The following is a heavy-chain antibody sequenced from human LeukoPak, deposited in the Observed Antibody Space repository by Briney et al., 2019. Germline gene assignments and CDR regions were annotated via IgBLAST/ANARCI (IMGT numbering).Heavy chain of an antibody. D-gene: IGHD6-19*01. J-gene: IGHJ4*02. CDR3: ARDPGYSSGWFDY. CDR2: ISASSNFI. Sequence: GGSLRLSCAASGFTFSSYSMNWVRQAPGKGLEWVSSISASSNFISYADSVKGRFTISRDNAKKSLYLQMNSVRAEDTAVYYCARDPGYSSGWFDYWGQGALVTVSS. CDR1: GFTFSSYS. V-gene: IGHV3-21*01.